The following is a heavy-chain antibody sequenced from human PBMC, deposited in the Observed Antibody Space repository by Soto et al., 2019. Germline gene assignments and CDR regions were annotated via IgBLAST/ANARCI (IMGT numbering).Heavy chain of an antibody. CDR1: AFTFDDDA. CDR3: AKDTGVGSWYAGGARYYYYGMDV. CDR2: ISWNSGSI. V-gene: IGHV3-9*01. J-gene: IGHJ6*02. D-gene: IGHD6-13*01. Sequence: HPGGSLRLSCAASAFTFDDDAMHWVRQAPGKGLERVSSISWNSGSIGYEDSVKGRFTISRDNAKNSLYLQMNSLRAEDTALYYCAKDTGVGSWYAGGARYYYYGMDVWGQGTKVTVSS.